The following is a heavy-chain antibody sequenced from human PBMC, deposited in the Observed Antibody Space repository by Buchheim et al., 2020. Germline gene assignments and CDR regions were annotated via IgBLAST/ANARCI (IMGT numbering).Heavy chain of an antibody. V-gene: IGHV3-48*02. CDR3: ARDFPMVVTANGGMDV. CDR1: GFTFSSYS. CDR2: ISSSSSTI. J-gene: IGHJ6*02. Sequence: EVQLVESGGGLVQPGGSLRLSCAASGFTFSSYSMNWVRQAPGKGLEWVSYISSSSSTIYYADSVKGRFTISRDNAKNSLYLQMNSLTDEDTAMYYCARDFPMVVTANGGMDVWGQGTT. D-gene: IGHD2-21*02.